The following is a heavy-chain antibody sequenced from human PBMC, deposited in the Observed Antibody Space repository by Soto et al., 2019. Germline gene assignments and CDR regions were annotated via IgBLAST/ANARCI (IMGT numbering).Heavy chain of an antibody. CDR2: INHSGST. J-gene: IGHJ6*02. CDR1: GGSFSGYY. CDR3: ACGRRDTIFGVVPYYYYGMDV. D-gene: IGHD3-3*01. Sequence: SETLSLTCAVYGGSFSGYYWSWIRQPPGKGLEWIGEINHSGSTNYNPHLKSRVTISVDTAKNQFSLKLSTVTAADTAVYYCACGRRDTIFGVVPYYYYGMDVWGQGTTVTVSS. V-gene: IGHV4-34*01.